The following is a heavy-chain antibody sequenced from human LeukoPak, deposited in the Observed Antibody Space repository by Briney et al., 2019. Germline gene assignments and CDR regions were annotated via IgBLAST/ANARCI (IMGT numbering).Heavy chain of an antibody. CDR1: GGSFSGYY. Sequence: SETLSLTCAVYGGSFSGYYWSWIRQPPGKGLEWIGEINHSGSTNYNPSLKSRVTISVDTSKNQFSLKLSSVTAADTAVYYCARGYGYSVYGMDVWGQGTTVTVSS. CDR2: INHSGST. J-gene: IGHJ6*02. CDR3: ARGYGYSVYGMDV. V-gene: IGHV4-34*01. D-gene: IGHD5-18*01.